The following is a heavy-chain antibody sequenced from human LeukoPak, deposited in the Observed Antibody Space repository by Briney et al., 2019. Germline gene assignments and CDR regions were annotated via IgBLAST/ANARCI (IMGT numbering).Heavy chain of an antibody. D-gene: IGHD3-16*01. V-gene: IGHV3-74*01. CDR3: ARDGLGEDAFDI. J-gene: IGHJ3*02. CDR1: GFTFSSHW. Sequence: GGSLRLSCAASGFTFSSHWMHWVRQAPGKGLVWVSRIKSDGSSTSYADSVKGRFTISRDNAKNTLYLQMNSLRAEDTAVYYCARDGLGEDAFDIWGQGTMVTVSS. CDR2: IKSDGSST.